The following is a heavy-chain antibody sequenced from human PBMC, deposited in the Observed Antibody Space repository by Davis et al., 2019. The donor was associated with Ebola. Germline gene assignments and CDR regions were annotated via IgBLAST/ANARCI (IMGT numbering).Heavy chain of an antibody. J-gene: IGHJ6*02. CDR2: ISYDGSNK. Sequence: PAGSLTLSCAASGFTFSSYAMHWVRQAPGKGLEWVAVISYDGSNKYYADSVKGRFTISRDNSKNTLYLQMNSLRAEDTAVYYCARSRITIFGVAQSGMDVWGQGTTVTVSS. D-gene: IGHD3-3*01. CDR3: ARSRITIFGVAQSGMDV. CDR1: GFTFSSYA. V-gene: IGHV3-30*04.